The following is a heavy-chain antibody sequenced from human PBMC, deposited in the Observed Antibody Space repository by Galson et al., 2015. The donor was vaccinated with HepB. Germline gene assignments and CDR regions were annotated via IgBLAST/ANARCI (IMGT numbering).Heavy chain of an antibody. CDR1: GFTFSSYA. Sequence: SLGLSWAASGFTFSSYAMHWVRQAQGKGLEWVAVIAYDGSNKYYADSMKGRFALSRDNTKNTLYLQMNHLKAEDTAVYYCAKGGSPVAVAGTSPRPPSGMDVWGQGTTVTVSS. J-gene: IGHJ6*02. CDR3: AKGGSPVAVAGTSPRPPSGMDV. D-gene: IGHD6-19*01. CDR2: IAYDGSNK. V-gene: IGHV3-30*09.